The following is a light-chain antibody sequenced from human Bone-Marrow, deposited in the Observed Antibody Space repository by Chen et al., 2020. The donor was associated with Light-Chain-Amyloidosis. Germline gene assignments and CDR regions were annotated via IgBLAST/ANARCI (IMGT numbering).Light chain of an antibody. Sequence: SYVLPQPSSVSVAPGQTATLACGGNNIGSTSVHWYQQTPGQAPLLVVYDDSDRPSGIPERLSGSNSGNTATLTISRVEAGDEADYYCQVWGRSSDRPVFGGGTKLTVL. CDR3: QVWGRSSDRPV. V-gene: IGLV3-21*02. CDR2: DDS. J-gene: IGLJ3*02. CDR1: NIGSTS.